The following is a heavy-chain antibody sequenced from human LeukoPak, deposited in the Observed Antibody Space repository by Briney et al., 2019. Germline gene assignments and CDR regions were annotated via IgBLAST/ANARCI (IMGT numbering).Heavy chain of an antibody. CDR1: RFTFSNYA. CDR3: AKYECSSTSCYAEYFQH. V-gene: IGHV3-64*01. J-gene: IGHJ1*01. Sequence: GGSLRLSCAASRFTFSNYAMHWVRQAPGKGLEHVSAISSNGGNTHYASSVKGRFTISRDNSKNTLYLQMGSLRAEDMAVYYCAKYECSSTSCYAEYFQHWGQGTLVTVSS. D-gene: IGHD2-2*01. CDR2: ISSNGGNT.